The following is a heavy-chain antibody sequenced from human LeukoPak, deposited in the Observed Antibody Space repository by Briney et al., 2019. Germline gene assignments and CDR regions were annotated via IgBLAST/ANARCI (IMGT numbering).Heavy chain of an antibody. J-gene: IGHJ3*02. CDR1: GYTFTSYY. V-gene: IGHV1-46*01. D-gene: IGHD5-24*01. Sequence: ASVKVSCKASGYTFTSYYMHWVRQAPGQGLEWVGIINPSGGSTSYAQKFQGRVTMTRDTSTSTVYMELSSLRSEDTAVYYCARGVEMVNWRDAFDIWGQGTMVTVSS. CDR2: INPSGGST. CDR3: ARGVEMVNWRDAFDI.